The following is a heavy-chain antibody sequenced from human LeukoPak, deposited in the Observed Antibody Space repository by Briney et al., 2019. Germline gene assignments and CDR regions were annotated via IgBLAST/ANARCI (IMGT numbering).Heavy chain of an antibody. CDR3: ARGSWNWFDP. D-gene: IGHD6-13*01. Sequence: GALRLSCAASGFTFSSYAMSWVRQAPGKGLEWVSYISSSSSTIYYADSVKGRFTISRDNAKNSLYLQMNSLRAEDTAVYYCARGSWNWFDPWGQGTLVTVSS. CDR2: ISSSSSTI. V-gene: IGHV3-48*01. CDR1: GFTFSSYA. J-gene: IGHJ5*02.